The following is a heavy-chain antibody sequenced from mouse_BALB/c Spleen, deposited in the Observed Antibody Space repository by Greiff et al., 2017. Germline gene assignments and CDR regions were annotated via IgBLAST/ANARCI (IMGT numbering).Heavy chain of an antibody. Sequence: VQLKQSGAELVKPGASVKLSCTASGYNIKDTYMHWVKQRPEQGLEWIGRIDPANGNTRYDPKFQGKATITADTSSITAYLQLSSLTSEDTAVYYCARTVAAFYYYAMDYWGQGTSVTVSS. J-gene: IGHJ4*01. V-gene: IGHV14-3*02. CDR2: IDPANGNT. CDR1: GYNIKDTY. D-gene: IGHD1-1*01. CDR3: ARTVAAFYYYAMDY.